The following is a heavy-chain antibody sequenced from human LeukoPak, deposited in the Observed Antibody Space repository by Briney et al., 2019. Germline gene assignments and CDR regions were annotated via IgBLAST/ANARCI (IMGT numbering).Heavy chain of an antibody. CDR1: GFTFTTYG. CDR3: AKRACSSTSCFPYYFDH. CDR2: IRSDGSNE. D-gene: IGHD2-2*01. J-gene: IGHJ4*02. Sequence: AGGSLRLSCAASGFTFTTYGMHWVRQAPGKGLEWVAFIRSDGSNEYYADSVKGRFTISRDNSKNTLYLQMNSLRAEDTALYYCAKRACSSTSCFPYYFDHWGQGTLVTVSS. V-gene: IGHV3-30*02.